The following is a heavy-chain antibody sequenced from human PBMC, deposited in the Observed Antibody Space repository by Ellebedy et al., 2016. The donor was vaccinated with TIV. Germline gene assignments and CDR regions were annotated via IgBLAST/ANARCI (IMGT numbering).Heavy chain of an antibody. V-gene: IGHV4-59*02. D-gene: IGHD1-1*01. CDR3: ARELGGINWEPLGY. J-gene: IGHJ4*02. CDR1: GASVQNDY. Sequence: MPSETLSLTCDVSGASVQNDYWSWVRQPPMTGLEWMGYFYYCETTSYNPSLGNRVTMSLDTSNNQFSLKVASVTAADTAVYYCARELGGINWEPLGYWGQGALVIVSS. CDR2: FYYCETT.